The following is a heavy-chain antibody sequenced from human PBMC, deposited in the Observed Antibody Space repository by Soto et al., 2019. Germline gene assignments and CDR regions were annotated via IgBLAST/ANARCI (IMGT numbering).Heavy chain of an antibody. CDR1: GGSISSSSYY. Sequence: SETLSLTCTVSGGSISSSSYYWGWIRQPPGKGLEWIGSIYYSGSTYYNPSLKSRVTISVDTSKNQFSLKLSSVTAADTAVYYCARQKIVVVPAAIGNWFDPWGQGTLVTSPQ. D-gene: IGHD2-2*01. J-gene: IGHJ5*02. CDR3: ARQKIVVVPAAIGNWFDP. V-gene: IGHV4-39*01. CDR2: IYYSGST.